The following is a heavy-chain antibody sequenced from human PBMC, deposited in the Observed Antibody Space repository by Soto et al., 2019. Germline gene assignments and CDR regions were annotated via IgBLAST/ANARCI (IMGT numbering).Heavy chain of an antibody. Sequence: QVQLVQSGAEVKKPGASVTVSCKTSGYTFSNYGINWVRQAPGQGLEWMGWISGYNGNTNYAQTGQGRVTMTTDTSTGTVYMELRSLKSDDTAIYYCSRFIMVGGWFDPNYYHGMDVWGQGTMVTVSS. D-gene: IGHD6-19*01. V-gene: IGHV1-18*01. CDR2: ISGYNGNT. J-gene: IGHJ6*02. CDR1: GYTFSNYG. CDR3: SRFIMVGGWFDPNYYHGMDV.